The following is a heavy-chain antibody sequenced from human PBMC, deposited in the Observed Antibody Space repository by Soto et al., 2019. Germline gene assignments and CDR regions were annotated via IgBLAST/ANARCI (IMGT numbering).Heavy chain of an antibody. Sequence: SVKVSCKASGGTFSSYAISWVRQAPGQGLEWMGGIIPIFGTANYAQKFQGRVTITADESTSTAYMELSSLRSEDTAVYYCAHLMTGYYYFDYWGQGTLVTISS. CDR3: AHLMTGYYYFDY. D-gene: IGHD3-9*01. J-gene: IGHJ4*02. V-gene: IGHV1-69*13. CDR2: IIPIFGTA. CDR1: GGTFSSYA.